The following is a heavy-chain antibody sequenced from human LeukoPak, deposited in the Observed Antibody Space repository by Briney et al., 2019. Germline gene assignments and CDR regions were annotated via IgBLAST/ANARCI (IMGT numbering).Heavy chain of an antibody. Sequence: GXXLKISCKGSGYNFTSYWIGWVRQVPGKGLEWMGIIYPGDSDTRYSPSFQGQVTISADKSIRTAYLQWSSLKASDTAMYYCARSITIFGVVIMAWFDPWGQGTLVTVSS. CDR3: ARSITIFGVVIMAWFDP. CDR2: IYPGDSDT. CDR1: GYNFTSYW. J-gene: IGHJ5*02. V-gene: IGHV5-51*01. D-gene: IGHD3-3*01.